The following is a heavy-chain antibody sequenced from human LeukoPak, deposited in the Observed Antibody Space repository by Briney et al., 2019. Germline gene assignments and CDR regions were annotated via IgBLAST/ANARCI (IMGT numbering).Heavy chain of an antibody. CDR1: GGTFSSYA. J-gene: IGHJ6*02. V-gene: IGHV1-69*04. CDR2: IIPILGIA. D-gene: IGHD2-21*02. CDR3: ARGIVVVTAIPYYYYYGMDV. Sequence: SVKVSCKASGGTFSSYAISWVRQAPGQGLEWMGRIIPILGIANYAQKFQGRVTITADKSTSTAYMELSSLRSEDTAVYYCARGIVVVTAIPYYYYYGMDVWGQGTTVTVSS.